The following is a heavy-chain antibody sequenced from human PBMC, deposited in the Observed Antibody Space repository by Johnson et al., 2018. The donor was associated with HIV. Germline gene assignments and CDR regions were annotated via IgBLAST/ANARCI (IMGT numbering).Heavy chain of an antibody. CDR2: TSYDGSNK. D-gene: IGHD3-22*01. V-gene: IGHV3-30*03. J-gene: IGHJ3*02. CDR1: GFTFSNAW. CDR3: ARGTYYYDSSGYGRDDDAFDI. Sequence: QVQLVESGGGLVKPGGSLRLSCAASGFTFSNAWMSWVRQAPGKGLAWVAVTSYDGSNKYYADSVKGRFTISRDNSKNTLYRQMNSLRAEDTAVYYCARGTYYYDSSGYGRDDDAFDIWGQGTMVTVSS.